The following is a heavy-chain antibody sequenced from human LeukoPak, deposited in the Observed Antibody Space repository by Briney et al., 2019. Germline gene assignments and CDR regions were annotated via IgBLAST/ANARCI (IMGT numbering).Heavy chain of an antibody. D-gene: IGHD6-19*01. CDR1: GFTFDDYA. J-gene: IGHJ4*02. Sequence: GGALRLSCAASGFTFDDYAMHWGRPAPRKGLEWVSLIIGDGVSTYYADSVKGRFTISRDNSKNSLYLQMNSLRTEDTALYYCAKGIAVAGTTFDYWGQGTLVTVSS. V-gene: IGHV3-43*02. CDR3: AKGIAVAGTTFDY. CDR2: IIGDGVST.